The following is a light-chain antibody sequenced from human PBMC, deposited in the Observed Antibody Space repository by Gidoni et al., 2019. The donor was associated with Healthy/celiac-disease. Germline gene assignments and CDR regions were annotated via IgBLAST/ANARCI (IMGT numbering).Light chain of an antibody. CDR1: QSVSSY. Sequence: EIVLTQSPATLSLSPGERATLSCRASQSVSSYLAWYQQKPGQAPRLLIYYASHRATGIPARFSGSGSGTDFTLTISSLAPEDFAVYYCQQRSNWPLTFGGGTKVEIK. J-gene: IGKJ4*01. V-gene: IGKV3-11*01. CDR3: QQRSNWPLT. CDR2: YAS.